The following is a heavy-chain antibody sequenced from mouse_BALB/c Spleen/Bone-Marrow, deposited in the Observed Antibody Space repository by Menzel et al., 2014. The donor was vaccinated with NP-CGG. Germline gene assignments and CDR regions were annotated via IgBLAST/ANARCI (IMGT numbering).Heavy chain of an antibody. CDR1: GYCITSGYY. CDR3: ARDNLDY. V-gene: IGHV3-6*02. J-gene: IGHJ2*01. Sequence: QLQQAGPGLVKLSQRLSTTCSVTGYCITSGYYWNWIRQFPGNKLQLTGYISYVGSINYNPSLKNRISITRDTSKNQFFLRLNSVTTEDTATYYCARDNLDYWGQGTPRPVSS. CDR2: ISYVGSI.